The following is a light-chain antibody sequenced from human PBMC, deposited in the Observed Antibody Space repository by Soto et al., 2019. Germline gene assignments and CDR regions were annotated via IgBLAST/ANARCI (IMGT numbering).Light chain of an antibody. CDR2: GAS. Sequence: EIVLTQSPGTLSLSPGERATLSCRASQSVSSSYLAWYQQKPGQAPRLLIYGASSRATGIPDRFSGGGSGTDLTLTISRLEPEDFAVYYCQQYGSSPFTFGGGTKVEIK. CDR3: QQYGSSPFT. J-gene: IGKJ4*01. V-gene: IGKV3-20*01. CDR1: QSVSSSY.